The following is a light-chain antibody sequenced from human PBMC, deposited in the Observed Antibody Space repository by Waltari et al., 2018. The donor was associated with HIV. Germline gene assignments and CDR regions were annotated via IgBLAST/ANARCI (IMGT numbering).Light chain of an antibody. CDR3: QQYGSVPE. CDR1: HNISRAN. Sequence: MVLTQSPGTLSLSHVDRATPSCRASHNISRANLAWYQQELGQAPRLLIFGGSNRAPGIPDRFTGAGSGTDFTLTINKLDPEDFALYYCQQYGSVPEFGRGTRV. V-gene: IGKV3-20*01. J-gene: IGKJ1*01. CDR2: GGS.